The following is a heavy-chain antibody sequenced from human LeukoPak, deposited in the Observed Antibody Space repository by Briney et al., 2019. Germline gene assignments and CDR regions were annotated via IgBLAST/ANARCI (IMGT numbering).Heavy chain of an antibody. V-gene: IGHV4-34*01. CDR2: INHRGST. CDR3: ARGLSAIVH. D-gene: IGHD2-21*02. J-gene: IGHJ4*02. CDR1: GGSFSSYY. Sequence: PSETLSLTCAVDGGSFSSYYWSWIRQPPGKGLEWIGEINHRGSTSYSPSLKSRVTISVDTSKNQFSLKLSSVTAADTAVYYCARGLSAIVHWGQGTLVTVSS.